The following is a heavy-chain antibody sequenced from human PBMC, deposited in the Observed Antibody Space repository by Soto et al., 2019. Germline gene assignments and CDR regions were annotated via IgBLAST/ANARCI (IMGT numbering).Heavy chain of an antibody. V-gene: IGHV3-33*01. Sequence: PGGSLRFSCAASGFTFSLYAIHWVRQAPGKGLEWVAAIWGDGSDKKYADSVKGRFTVSRDNSKNTLYLQMNSLRDEDTAVYFCARSGDCTGNSCHLRGTFDSWGPGSLVTVSS. D-gene: IGHD2-8*02. CDR2: IWGDGSDK. J-gene: IGHJ4*02. CDR1: GFTFSLYA. CDR3: ARSGDCTGNSCHLRGTFDS.